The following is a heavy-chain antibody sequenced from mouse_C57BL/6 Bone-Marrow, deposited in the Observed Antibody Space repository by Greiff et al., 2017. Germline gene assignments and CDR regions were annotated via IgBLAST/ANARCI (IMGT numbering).Heavy chain of an antibody. CDR1: GYTFTSYW. J-gene: IGHJ2*01. D-gene: IGHD2-1*01. CDR3: ARGGYGNPYYFDY. V-gene: IGHV1-7*01. CDR2: INPSSGYT. Sequence: QVQLQQSGAELAKPGASVKLSCKASGYTFTSYWMHWVKQRPGQGLEWIGYINPSSGYTKYNQKFKDKATLTADKSSSTAYMQLSSLTYEDAAVYYCARGGYGNPYYFDYWGQGTTLTVSS.